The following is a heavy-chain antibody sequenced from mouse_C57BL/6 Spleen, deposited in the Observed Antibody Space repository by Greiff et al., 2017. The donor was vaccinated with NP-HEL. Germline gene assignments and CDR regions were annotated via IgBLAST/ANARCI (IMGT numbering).Heavy chain of an antibody. D-gene: IGHD2-1*01. V-gene: IGHV1-50*01. Sequence: QVQLQQPGAELVKPGASVKLSCKASGYTFTSYWMQWVKQRPGQGLEWIGEIDPSDSYTNYNQKFKGKATLTVDTSSSTAYMQLSSLTSEDSAVYDCARRGIYYGNFYAMDYWGQGTSVTVSS. CDR1: GYTFTSYW. CDR3: ARRGIYYGNFYAMDY. J-gene: IGHJ4*01. CDR2: IDPSDSYT.